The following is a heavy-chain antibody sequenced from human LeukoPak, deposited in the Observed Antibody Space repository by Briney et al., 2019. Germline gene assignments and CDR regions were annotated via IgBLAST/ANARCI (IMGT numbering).Heavy chain of an antibody. J-gene: IGHJ4*02. CDR3: ARVPNYYDSSGYYSDY. Sequence: PETLSLTCAVYGGSFSGYYWSWIRQPPGKGLEWIGEINHSGSTNYNPSLKSRVTISVDTSENQFSLKLSSVTAADTAVYYCARVPNYYDSSGYYSDYWGQGTLVTVSS. D-gene: IGHD3-22*01. CDR2: INHSGST. V-gene: IGHV4-34*01. CDR1: GGSFSGYY.